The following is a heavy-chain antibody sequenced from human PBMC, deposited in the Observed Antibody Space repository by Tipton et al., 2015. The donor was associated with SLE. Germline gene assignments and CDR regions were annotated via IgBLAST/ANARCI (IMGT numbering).Heavy chain of an antibody. Sequence: VQLVQSGPEVKKPGESLTISCKASGYNFPNYWIGWVRQMPGKGLEWMGISHPGDSDTRYSPSFQGQVTISADKSITTAFLQWSRLKASDSAMYHCAKGTAAGGFDYWGQGTLVTVPS. CDR3: AKGTAAGGFDY. V-gene: IGHV5-51*03. CDR1: GYNFPNYW. CDR2: SHPGDSDT. J-gene: IGHJ4*02. D-gene: IGHD6-13*01.